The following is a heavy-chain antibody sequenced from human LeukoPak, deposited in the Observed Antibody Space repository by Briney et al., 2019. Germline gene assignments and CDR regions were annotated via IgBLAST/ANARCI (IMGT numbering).Heavy chain of an antibody. CDR2: INHSGST. D-gene: IGHD6-19*01. CDR3: AREEYSSGWRTFDY. V-gene: IGHV4-39*07. Sequence: SETLSLTCTVSGGSISSSSYFWAWIRQPPGKGLEWIGEINHSGSTNYNPSLKSRVTISVDTSKNQFSLKLSSVTAADTAVYYCAREEYSSGWRTFDYWGQGTLVTVSS. CDR1: GGSISSSSYF. J-gene: IGHJ4*02.